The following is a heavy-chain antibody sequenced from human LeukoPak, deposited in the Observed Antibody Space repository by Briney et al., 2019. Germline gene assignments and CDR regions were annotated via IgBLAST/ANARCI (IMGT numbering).Heavy chain of an antibody. CDR1: GGSINSSSFY. CDR2: INHSGIT. CDR3: ARAVIVVAAATQRNWFDP. Sequence: SETLSLTCTVSGGSINSSSFYWGWIRQPPGKGLEWIGEINHSGITDYNPSLRSRVTISVDTSKNQFSLKLSSVTAADTAIYYCARAVIVVAAATQRNWFDPWGQGTLVTVSS. J-gene: IGHJ5*02. D-gene: IGHD2-15*01. V-gene: IGHV4-39*07.